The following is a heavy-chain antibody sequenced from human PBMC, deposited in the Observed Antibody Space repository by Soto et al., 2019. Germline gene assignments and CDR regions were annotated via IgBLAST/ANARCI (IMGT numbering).Heavy chain of an antibody. CDR2: IYHSGST. CDR1: GGSISSGGYS. D-gene: IGHD3-22*01. Sequence: QLQLQESGSGLVKPSQTLSLTCAVSGGSISSGGYSWSWIRQPPGKGLEWIGYIYHSGSTYYNPSLKSRVTISVDGDKNQFSLKLSSVTAADTAVYYCARDRLGDSSGYSAEDFQHWGQGTLVTV. J-gene: IGHJ1*01. CDR3: ARDRLGDSSGYSAEDFQH. V-gene: IGHV4-30-2*01.